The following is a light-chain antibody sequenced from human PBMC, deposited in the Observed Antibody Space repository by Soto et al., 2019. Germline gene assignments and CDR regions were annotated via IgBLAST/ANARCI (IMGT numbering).Light chain of an antibody. CDR1: SGHSSYA. CDR2: LNSDGSH. Sequence: QPVLTQSPPASASLGASVKLTCTLSSGHSSYAIAWHQQQPEKGPRYLMKLNSDGSHSKGDGIPDRFSGSSSGAERYLTISSLQSEDEADYYCQTWVTGIQIFGGGTKLTVL. J-gene: IGLJ2*01. V-gene: IGLV4-69*01. CDR3: QTWVTGIQI.